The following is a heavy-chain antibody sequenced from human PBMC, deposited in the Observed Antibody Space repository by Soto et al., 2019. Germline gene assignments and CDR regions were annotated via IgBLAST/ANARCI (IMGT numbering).Heavy chain of an antibody. CDR3: ASIGRRDPYGSGSYGFDP. D-gene: IGHD3-10*01. CDR1: GGTFSSYA. V-gene: IGHV1-69*13. CDR2: IIPIFGTA. Sequence: GASVKVSCKASGGTFSSYAISWVRQAPGQGLEWMGGIIPIFGTANYAQKFQGRVTITADESTSTAYMELSSLRSEDTAVYYCASIGRRDPYGSGSYGFDPWGQGTLVTVSS. J-gene: IGHJ5*02.